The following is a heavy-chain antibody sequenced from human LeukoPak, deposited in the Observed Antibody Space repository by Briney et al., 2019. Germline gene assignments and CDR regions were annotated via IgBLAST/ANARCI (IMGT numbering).Heavy chain of an antibody. Sequence: PGRSLRLSCAASGFTFSSYDMHWVRQAPGKGLEWVAVLWYDGSDKYYADSVLGRFTISRDNSKNTLYLQMDSLRVEDTAVYYCVREYCRGGACMEAFDIWGPGTMVTVSS. CDR1: GFTFSSYD. J-gene: IGHJ3*02. V-gene: IGHV3-33*01. CDR2: LWYDGSDK. D-gene: IGHD2-15*01. CDR3: VREYCRGGACMEAFDI.